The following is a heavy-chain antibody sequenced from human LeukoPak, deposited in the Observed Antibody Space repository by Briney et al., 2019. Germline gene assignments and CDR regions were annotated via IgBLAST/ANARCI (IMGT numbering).Heavy chain of an antibody. CDR1: GFTFSSYT. CDR3: ASQTSGYSGYSSHY. D-gene: IGHD5-12*01. CDR2: ISSSGGST. J-gene: IGHJ4*02. Sequence: GGSLRLSCAASGFTFSSYTMSWVRQAPGKGLDWVSSISSSGGSTSYADSVKGRFTISRDNSKNTLYLQMNSLRAVYTAVYYCASQTSGYSGYSSHYWGQGTLVTVPS. V-gene: IGHV3-23*01.